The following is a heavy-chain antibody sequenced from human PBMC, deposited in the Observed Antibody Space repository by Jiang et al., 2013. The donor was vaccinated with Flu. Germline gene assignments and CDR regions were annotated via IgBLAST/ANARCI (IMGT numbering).Heavy chain of an antibody. CDR3: ARDHEAPPYSSGPFDY. CDR2: INPNSGGT. J-gene: IGHJ4*02. D-gene: IGHD6-19*01. V-gene: IGHV1-2*02. Sequence: QLVESGAEVKKPGASVKVSCKASGYTFTGYYMHWVRQAPGQGLEWMGWINPNSGGTNYAQKFQGRVTMTRDTSISTAYMELSRLRSDDTAVYYCARDHEAPPYSSGPFDYWGQGTLVTVSS. CDR1: GYTFTGYY.